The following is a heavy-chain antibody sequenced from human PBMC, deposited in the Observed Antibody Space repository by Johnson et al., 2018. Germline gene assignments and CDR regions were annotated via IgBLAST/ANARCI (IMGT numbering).Heavy chain of an antibody. CDR2: VYHSGSP. CDR3: ARGGEYFQD. J-gene: IGHJ1*01. Sequence: QVQLQESGPGLVKPSETLSLTCTVSGGSISSYWWSWIRQPPGKGLEYIGYVYHSGSPIYNPSLESRVTIPIDTSKNQFSLKLRSVTAADTAMYYCARGGEYFQDWGQGTLVTVSS. D-gene: IGHD6-25*01. V-gene: IGHV4-59*01. CDR1: GGSISSYW.